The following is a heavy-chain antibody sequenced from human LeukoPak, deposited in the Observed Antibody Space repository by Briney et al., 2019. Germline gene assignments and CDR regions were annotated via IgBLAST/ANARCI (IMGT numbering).Heavy chain of an antibody. CDR1: GFSLSTSGVG. D-gene: IGHD3-22*01. CDR2: IYWDDDK. V-gene: IGHV2-5*02. Sequence: ESGPTLVNPTQTLTLTCTFSGFSLSTSGVGVGWIRQPPGKALEWLALIYWDDDKRYSPSLKSRLTITKDTSKNQVVLTMTNMDPVDTATYYCARERVYYYDSSGYFPLDGWFDPWGQGTLVTVSS. CDR3: ARERVYYYDSSGYFPLDGWFDP. J-gene: IGHJ5*02.